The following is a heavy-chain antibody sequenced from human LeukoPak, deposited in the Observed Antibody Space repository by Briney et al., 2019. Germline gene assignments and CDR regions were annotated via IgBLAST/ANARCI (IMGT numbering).Heavy chain of an antibody. CDR3: AKASTVTLLDY. Sequence: GGSLRLSCAASGFTFSIYAMSWVRQAPGKGLECISAISASGDNTYYVDSVRGRFTISRDNSKNTLYLQMNSLRAEDTAVYYCAKASTVTLLDYWGQGTLVTVSS. D-gene: IGHD4-17*01. V-gene: IGHV3-23*01. CDR2: ISASGDNT. CDR1: GFTFSIYA. J-gene: IGHJ4*02.